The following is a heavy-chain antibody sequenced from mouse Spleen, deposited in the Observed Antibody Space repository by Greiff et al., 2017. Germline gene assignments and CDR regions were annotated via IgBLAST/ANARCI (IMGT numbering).Heavy chain of an antibody. CDR1: GYTFTTYP. CDR2: FHPYNDDT. V-gene: IGHV1-47*01. Sequence: VQLQQSGAELVKPGASVKMSCKASGYTFTTYPIEWMKQNHGKSLEWIGNFHPYNDDTNYNEKFKGKATFTADTSSNTAYMQLSSLTTEDSAIYYCARSDYGSSPLGAMDYWGQGTSVTVSS. D-gene: IGHD1-1*01. CDR3: ARSDYGSSPLGAMDY. J-gene: IGHJ4*01.